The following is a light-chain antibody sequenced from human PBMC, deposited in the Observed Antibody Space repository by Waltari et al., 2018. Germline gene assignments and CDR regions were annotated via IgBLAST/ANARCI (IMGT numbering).Light chain of an antibody. V-gene: IGKV1-33*01. CDR2: GTS. J-gene: IGKJ2*01. CDR1: HDIGNY. CDR3: QQYHSLPPMFT. Sequence: DIQMTQSPSSLSASVGDRVTITCQASHDIGNYLNWYQQKQGKAPKLRIYGTSNLETGVPSRFSGSGSRTDFTCTINSLQPEDIATYYCQQYHSLPPMFTFGQGTKLEIK.